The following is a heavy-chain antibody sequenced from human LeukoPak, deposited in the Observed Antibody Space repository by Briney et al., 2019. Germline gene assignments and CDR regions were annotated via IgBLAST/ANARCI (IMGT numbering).Heavy chain of an antibody. D-gene: IGHD1-26*01. J-gene: IGHJ4*02. CDR2: ISYDGSNK. Sequence: GGSLRLSCAASGFTFSSYGMHWVRQAPGKGLEWVAVISYDGSNKYYADFVKGRFTISRDNSKNTLYLQMNSLRAEDTAVYYCARGQTGDYWGQGTLVTVSS. CDR1: GFTFSSYG. V-gene: IGHV3-30*03. CDR3: ARGQTGDY.